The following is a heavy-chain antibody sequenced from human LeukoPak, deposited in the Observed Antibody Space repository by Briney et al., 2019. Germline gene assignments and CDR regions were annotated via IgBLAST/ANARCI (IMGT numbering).Heavy chain of an antibody. D-gene: IGHD2-15*01. CDR3: AKDGSYVGYFDY. V-gene: IGHV3-23*01. CDR2: ISGSGGST. CDR1: GFTFSSYA. J-gene: IGHJ4*02. Sequence: GGSLRLSCAASGFTFSSYAMSWVRQAPGKGLEWVSAISGSGGSTYYADSVKGRFTISRDNSKNTPYLQMNSLRAEDTAVYYCAKDGSYVGYFDYWGQGTLVTVSS.